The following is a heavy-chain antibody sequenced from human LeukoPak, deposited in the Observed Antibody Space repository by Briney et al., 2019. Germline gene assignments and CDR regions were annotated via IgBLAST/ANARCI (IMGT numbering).Heavy chain of an antibody. CDR2: MNPNSGNT. J-gene: IGHJ4*02. CDR3: ARVSDGTSTMIDLGGGDY. Sequence: ASVKFSCKASGYTFTSYDINWVRQATGQGLEWMGWMNPNSGNTGYAQKFQGRVTMTRNTSISTAYMELSSLRSEDTAVYYCARVSDGTSTMIDLGGGDYWGQGTLVTVSS. D-gene: IGHD3-22*01. V-gene: IGHV1-8*01. CDR1: GYTFTSYD.